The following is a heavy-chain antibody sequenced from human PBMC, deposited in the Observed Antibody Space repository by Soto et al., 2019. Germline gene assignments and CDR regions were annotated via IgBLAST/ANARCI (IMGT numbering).Heavy chain of an antibody. J-gene: IGHJ4*02. CDR1: GFTFSSYW. V-gene: IGHV3-74*01. CDR2: INSDGSST. CDR3: ARENYGSGSYYSHFDY. Sequence: GGSLRLSCAASGFTFSSYWMHWVRQAPGKGLVWVSRINSDGSSTSYADSVKGRFTISRDNAKNTLYLQMNSLRAEDTAVYYCARENYGSGSYYSHFDYWGQGTLVTVSS. D-gene: IGHD3-10*01.